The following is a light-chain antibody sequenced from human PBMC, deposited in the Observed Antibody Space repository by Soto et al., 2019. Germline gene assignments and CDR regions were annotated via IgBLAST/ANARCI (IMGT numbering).Light chain of an antibody. CDR3: QSYDHSLSGSWV. CDR1: GTNIGAGYD. Sequence: QSALTQPPSISGAPGLRVTISCTGSGTNIGAGYDVHWYQQLPGTAPKLLIYGDNKRPSGVPDRFSTSKSGTSASLVITGLQAEDDADYYCQSYDHSLSGSWVFGGGTKLTVL. V-gene: IGLV1-40*01. CDR2: GDN. J-gene: IGLJ3*02.